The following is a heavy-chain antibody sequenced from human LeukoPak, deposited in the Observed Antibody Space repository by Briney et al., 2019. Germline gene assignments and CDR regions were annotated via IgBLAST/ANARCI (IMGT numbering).Heavy chain of an antibody. CDR1: GGSISSSSFY. CDR3: ARNGSKVGAAGPVGGYFDY. D-gene: IGHD1-26*01. CDR2: IFNSGST. J-gene: IGHJ4*02. Sequence: SETLSLTCTVSGGSISSSSFYWGWIRQPPGKGLEWIGSIFNSGSTYYNPSLKSRVTISVDTSKKQFSLKVNSVTAADTAVYYCARNGSKVGAAGPVGGYFDYWGRGTLVTVSS. V-gene: IGHV4-39*01.